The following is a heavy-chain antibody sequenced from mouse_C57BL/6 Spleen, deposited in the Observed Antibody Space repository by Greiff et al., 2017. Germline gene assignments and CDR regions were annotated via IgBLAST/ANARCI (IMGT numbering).Heavy chain of an antibody. CDR2: IDPSDSYT. J-gene: IGHJ3*01. Sequence: QVQLQQPGAELVMPGASVKLSCKASGYTFTSYWMHWVKQRPGQGLEWIGEIDPSDSYTNYNQKFKGKSTLTVDKSSSTAYMQLSSLTSEDSAVYYCAREGLVAYWGQGTLVTVSA. D-gene: IGHD3-3*01. CDR3: AREGLVAY. CDR1: GYTFTSYW. V-gene: IGHV1-69*01.